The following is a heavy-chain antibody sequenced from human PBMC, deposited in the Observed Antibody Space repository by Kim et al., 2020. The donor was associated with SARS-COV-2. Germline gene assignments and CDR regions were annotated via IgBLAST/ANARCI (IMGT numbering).Heavy chain of an antibody. D-gene: IGHD2-15*01. J-gene: IGHJ3*02. CDR3: TRVVVSATPEVTFDI. V-gene: IGHV3-72*01. Sequence: SVKGRFTISRDESQNSLYLQMNSLKTEDTALYYCTRVVVSATPEVTFDIWGQGTEVTVSS.